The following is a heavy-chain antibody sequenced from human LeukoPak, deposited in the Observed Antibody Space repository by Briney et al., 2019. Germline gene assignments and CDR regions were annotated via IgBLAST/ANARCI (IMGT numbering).Heavy chain of an antibody. D-gene: IGHD2-2*01. CDR3: ARDPALGYCSSTSCSNYYYGMDV. V-gene: IGHV4-61*01. CDR2: IYYSGST. Sequence: SETLSLTCTVSGGSVSSGSYYWSWIRQPPGKGLEWIGYIYYSGSTNYNPSLKSRVTISVDTSKNPFSLKLSSVTAADTAVYYCARDPALGYCSSTSCSNYYYGMDVWGQGTTVTVSS. J-gene: IGHJ6*02. CDR1: GGSVSSGSYY.